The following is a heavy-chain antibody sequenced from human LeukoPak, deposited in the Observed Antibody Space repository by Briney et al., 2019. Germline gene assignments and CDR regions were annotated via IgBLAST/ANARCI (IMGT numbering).Heavy chain of an antibody. CDR3: ARVPGPYRFDY. CDR2: ISSSGITI. CDR1: GFTFRDYY. Sequence: PGGSLRLSCAASGFTFRDYYMSWIRQAPGKGLEWISCISSSGITIYYADSVKGRFTISRDNAKNSLYLQMNSLRAEDTALYYCARVPGPYRFDYWGQGTLVTVSS. V-gene: IGHV3-11*01. D-gene: IGHD2-2*02. J-gene: IGHJ4*02.